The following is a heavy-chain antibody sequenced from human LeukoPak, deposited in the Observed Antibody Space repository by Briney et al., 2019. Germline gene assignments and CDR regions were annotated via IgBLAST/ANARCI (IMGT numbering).Heavy chain of an antibody. Sequence: GSSVKVSCKASGYTFTSYYMHWVRQAPGQGLEWMGIINPSGGSTSYAQKFQGRVTMTRDTSTSTVYMELSSLRSEDAAVYYCARPETGYSSGWYVGGSFDYWGQGTLVTVSS. D-gene: IGHD6-19*01. CDR3: ARPETGYSSGWYVGGSFDY. V-gene: IGHV1-46*01. CDR2: INPSGGST. CDR1: GYTFTSYY. J-gene: IGHJ4*02.